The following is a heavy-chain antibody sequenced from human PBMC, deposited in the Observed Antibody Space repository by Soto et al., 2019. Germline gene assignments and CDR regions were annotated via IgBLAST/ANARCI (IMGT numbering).Heavy chain of an antibody. CDR1: GGSISSGGYY. D-gene: IGHD6-13*01. Sequence: SETLSLTCTVSGGSISSGGYYWSWIRQHPGKGLEWIGYIYYSGSTYYNPSLKSRVTISVDTSKNQFSPKLSSVTAADTAVYYCARGGIAAAAPPDYWGQGTLVTVSS. CDR2: IYYSGST. J-gene: IGHJ4*02. V-gene: IGHV4-31*03. CDR3: ARGGIAAAAPPDY.